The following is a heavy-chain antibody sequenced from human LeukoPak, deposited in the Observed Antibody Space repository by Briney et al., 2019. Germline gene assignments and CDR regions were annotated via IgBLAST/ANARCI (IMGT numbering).Heavy chain of an antibody. CDR2: ITSDGSST. D-gene: IGHD1-26*01. Sequence: GGSLRLPCAASGFTFSSYWMHWVRQAPGKGLVCVSRITSDGSSTSYADSVRGRFTISRDNAKNTVYLQMNSLRAEDTAVYFCARDLTGAVFDFWGQGTLVTVSS. J-gene: IGHJ4*02. CDR3: ARDLTGAVFDF. CDR1: GFTFSSYW. V-gene: IGHV3-74*01.